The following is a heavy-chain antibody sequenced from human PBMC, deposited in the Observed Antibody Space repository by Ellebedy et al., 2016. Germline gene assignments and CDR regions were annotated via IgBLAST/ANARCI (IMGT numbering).Heavy chain of an antibody. Sequence: GESLKISXAASGFTFSDYYMSWIRQAPGKGLEWVSYISSSSSYTNYADSVKGRFTISRDNAKNSLYLQMNSLRAEDTAVYYCARDLSPSYYDFWSGQQIRGYYFDYWGQGTLVTVSS. D-gene: IGHD3-3*01. CDR1: GFTFSDYY. CDR3: ARDLSPSYYDFWSGQQIRGYYFDY. J-gene: IGHJ4*02. CDR2: ISSSSSYT. V-gene: IGHV3-11*06.